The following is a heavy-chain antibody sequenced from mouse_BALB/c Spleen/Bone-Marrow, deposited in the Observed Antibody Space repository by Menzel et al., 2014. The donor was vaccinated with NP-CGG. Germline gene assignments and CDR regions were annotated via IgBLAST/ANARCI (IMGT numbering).Heavy chain of an antibody. Sequence: QVQLQQSGPGLVSPSQRLSIPCTVSGFSLTSYGLHWVRQPPGKGLEWLGVIWAGGSTNYNSALMSRLSISKDNSKSQVFLKMNSLQTDDTAMYYCVRNYGSYAMDDWGQGTSVTVSS. D-gene: IGHD2-1*01. CDR1: GFSLTSYG. V-gene: IGHV2-9*02. CDR3: VRNYGSYAMDD. CDR2: IWAGGST. J-gene: IGHJ4*01.